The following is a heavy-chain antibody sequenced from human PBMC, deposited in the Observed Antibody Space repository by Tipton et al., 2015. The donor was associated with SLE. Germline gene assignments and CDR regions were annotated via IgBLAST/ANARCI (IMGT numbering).Heavy chain of an antibody. CDR3: ARGPRITMIVVVIGGAFDI. J-gene: IGHJ3*02. CDR2: IYHGGSS. V-gene: IGHV4-38-2*02. Sequence: TLSLTCTVSNYSISSGYYWGWVRQPPGKGLEWIGSIYHGGSSYYNPSLKSRVTISVDTSKNEFSLKLSSVTAADTAVYYCARGPRITMIVVVIGGAFDIWGRGTMVTVSS. D-gene: IGHD3-22*01. CDR1: NYSISSGYY.